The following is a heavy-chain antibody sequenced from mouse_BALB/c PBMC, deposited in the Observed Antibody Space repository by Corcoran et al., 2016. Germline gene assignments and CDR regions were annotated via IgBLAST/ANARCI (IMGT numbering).Heavy chain of an antibody. D-gene: IGHD2-14*01. J-gene: IGHJ4*01. CDR3: ARGRYDSAMDY. V-gene: IGHV1S135*01. Sequence: EVQLKQSGPELGKPGASVKISCKASGYSFTGYNMYWVKQSHRKSLEWIGYIDPYNGGTSYNQKSKGKATLTVDKSSSTAYMHLNSLTSEDSAIFYCARGRYDSAMDYWGQGTSVTVSS. CDR2: IDPYNGGT. CDR1: GYSFTGYN.